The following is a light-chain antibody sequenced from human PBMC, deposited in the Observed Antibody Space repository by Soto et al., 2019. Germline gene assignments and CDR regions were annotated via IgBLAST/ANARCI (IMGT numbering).Light chain of an antibody. Sequence: DIQMTQSPSTLSASIGDRVTITCRTSQSVDSWLAWYQQKPGDAPKLLIYNASSLQTGVPSRFSGSGSGTEFTLTISSLPPDDFATYYCQHYDDYSRIFGQGTKVEIK. CDR1: QSVDSW. J-gene: IGKJ1*01. CDR2: NAS. V-gene: IGKV1-5*03. CDR3: QHYDDYSRI.